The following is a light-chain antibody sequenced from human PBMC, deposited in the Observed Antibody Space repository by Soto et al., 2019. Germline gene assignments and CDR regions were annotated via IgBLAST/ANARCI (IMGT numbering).Light chain of an antibody. Sequence: EIVMTQSPATLSVSPGETATLSCRASQSVSSNLAWYQQKPGQAPRLLIYGASTRATGIPARFSGSGSGTKYTLXXSIXQSXXLPVYYCQQYNNWGTFGQGTKLQIK. CDR2: GAS. CDR1: QSVSSN. J-gene: IGKJ2*01. V-gene: IGKV3-15*01. CDR3: QQYNNWGT.